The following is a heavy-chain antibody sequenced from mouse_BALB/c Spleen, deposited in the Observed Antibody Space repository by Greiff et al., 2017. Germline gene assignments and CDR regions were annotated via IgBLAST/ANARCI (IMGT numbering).Heavy chain of an antibody. Sequence: QVQLKQSGPGLVAPSQSLSITCTVSGFSLTSYGVHWVRQSPGKGLEWLGVIWSGGSTDYNAAFISRLSISKDNSKSQVFFKMNSLQANDTAIYYCARNSDGFWYFDVWGAGTTVTVSS. D-gene: IGHD2-3*01. J-gene: IGHJ1*01. V-gene: IGHV2-2*02. CDR1: GFSLTSYG. CDR3: ARNSDGFWYFDV. CDR2: IWSGGST.